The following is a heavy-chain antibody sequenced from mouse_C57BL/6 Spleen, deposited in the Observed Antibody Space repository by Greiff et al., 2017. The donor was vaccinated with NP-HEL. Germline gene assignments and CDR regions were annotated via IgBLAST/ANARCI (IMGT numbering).Heavy chain of an antibody. CDR3: ASPYYGSSYDYAMDY. CDR2: IYPGDGDT. Sequence: QVQLKQSGPELVKPGASVKISCKASGYAFSSSWMNWVKQRPGKGLEWIGRIYPGDGDTNYNGKFKGKATLTADKSSSTAYMQLSSLTSEDSAVYFCASPYYGSSYDYAMDYWGQGTSVTVSS. J-gene: IGHJ4*01. V-gene: IGHV1-82*01. D-gene: IGHD1-1*01. CDR1: GYAFSSSW.